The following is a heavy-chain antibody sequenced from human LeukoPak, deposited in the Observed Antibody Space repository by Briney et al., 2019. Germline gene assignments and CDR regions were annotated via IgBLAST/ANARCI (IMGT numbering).Heavy chain of an antibody. J-gene: IGHJ3*02. Sequence: SQTLSLTCTVSGGSISSGGYYWSWVRQHPGAGLEWIGYIYYSGSTYYNPSLKSRVTISVDMSKNQFSLKLSSVTAADTAVYYCARERGGFGVVMKGAFDIWGQGTMVTVSS. CDR2: IYYSGST. CDR1: GGSISSGGYY. D-gene: IGHD3-3*01. CDR3: ARERGGFGVVMKGAFDI. V-gene: IGHV4-31*03.